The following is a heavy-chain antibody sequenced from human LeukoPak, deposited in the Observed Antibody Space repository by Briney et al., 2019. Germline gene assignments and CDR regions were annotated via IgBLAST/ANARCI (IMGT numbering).Heavy chain of an antibody. J-gene: IGHJ5*02. CDR2: ISYSGST. V-gene: IGHV4-59*01. Sequence: KPSETLSLTCTVSGGSISSNSWSWIRQPPGKGLEWIAYISYSGSTNYNPSLKSRATMSIDTSKNQFSLKVTSVTAADTAAYYCARTYSSSWYARFDPWGQGALVTVSS. CDR1: GGSISSNS. CDR3: ARTYSSSWYARFDP. D-gene: IGHD6-13*01.